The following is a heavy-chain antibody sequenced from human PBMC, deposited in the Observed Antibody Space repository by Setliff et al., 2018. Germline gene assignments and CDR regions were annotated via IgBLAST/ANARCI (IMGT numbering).Heavy chain of an antibody. CDR2: INHSGST. J-gene: IGHJ4*02. V-gene: IGHV4-34*01. CDR3: ASRATYYNFWSGYYLY. CDR1: GGSFSGYY. Sequence: SETLSLTCAVYGGSFSGYYWSWIRQPPGKGLEWIGEINHSGSTNYNPSLKSRVTISVDTSKNQFSLKLSSVTAADTAVYYCASRATYYNFWSGYYLYWGQGTLVTAPQ. D-gene: IGHD3-3*01.